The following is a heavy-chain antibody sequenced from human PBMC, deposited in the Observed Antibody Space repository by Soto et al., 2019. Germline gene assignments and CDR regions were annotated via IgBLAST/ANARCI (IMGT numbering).Heavy chain of an antibody. CDR1: GYTFTGYY. CDR2: INPNSGGT. V-gene: IGHV1-2*02. D-gene: IGHD1-1*01. CDR3: ARDKARGAGTTTQFDY. J-gene: IGHJ4*02. Sequence: QVQLVQSGAEVKKPGASVKVSCKASGYTFTGYYMHWVRQAPGQGLEWMGWINPNSGGTNYAQKFQGRVTMTRDTYISTAYMELSRLRSDDTAVYYCARDKARGAGTTTQFDYWGQGTLVTVSS.